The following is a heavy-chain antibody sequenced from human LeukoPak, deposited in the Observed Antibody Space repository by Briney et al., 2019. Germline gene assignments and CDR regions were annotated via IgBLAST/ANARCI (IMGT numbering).Heavy chain of an antibody. Sequence: GGSLRLSCAASGFTFSSFAMSWVRQALRKGLEWVSVMSGSDGSTNYADSVKGRFTISRDNAKSTLYLQMKSLRVEDTAVYYCAKSRFGSGRGSDYWGQGTLVTVSS. CDR2: MSGSDGST. V-gene: IGHV3-23*01. CDR3: AKSRFGSGRGSDY. CDR1: GFTFSSFA. D-gene: IGHD2-15*01. J-gene: IGHJ4*02.